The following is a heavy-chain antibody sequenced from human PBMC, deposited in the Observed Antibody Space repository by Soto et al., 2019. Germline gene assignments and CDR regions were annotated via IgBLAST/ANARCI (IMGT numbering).Heavy chain of an antibody. J-gene: IGHJ4*02. Sequence: GESLKISCKGSGYSFTSYWISWVRQMPGKGLEWMGRIDPSDSYTNYSPSFQGHVTISADKSISTAYLQWSSLKASDTAMYYCARQESSSSWPYYFDYWGQGTLVTVSS. CDR3: ARQESSSSWPYYFDY. CDR2: IDPSDSYT. CDR1: GYSFTSYW. D-gene: IGHD6-13*01. V-gene: IGHV5-10-1*01.